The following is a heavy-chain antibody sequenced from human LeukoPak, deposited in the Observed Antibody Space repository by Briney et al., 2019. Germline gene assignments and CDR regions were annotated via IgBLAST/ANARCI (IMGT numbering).Heavy chain of an antibody. CDR2: ISSSSSYI. CDR1: GFTFSSYS. V-gene: IGHV3-21*01. Sequence: GGSRRLSCAASGFTFSSYSVNWVRQAPGKGLEWVSSISSSSSYIYYADSVKGRFTISRDNAKNSLYLQMNSLRAEDTAVYYCARDGGGRSFDYWGQGTLVTVSS. J-gene: IGHJ4*02. CDR3: ARDGGGRSFDY. D-gene: IGHD3-3*01.